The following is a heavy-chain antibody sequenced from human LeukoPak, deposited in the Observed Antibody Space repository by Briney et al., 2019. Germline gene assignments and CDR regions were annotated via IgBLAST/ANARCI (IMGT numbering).Heavy chain of an antibody. D-gene: IGHD3-3*01. CDR1: GGTFSSYA. J-gene: IGHJ5*02. V-gene: IGHV1-18*01. CDR2: ISAYNGNT. CDR3: ARELRFLECDP. Sequence: GASVKASCKASGGTFSSYAISWVRQAPGQGLEWMGWISAYNGNTNYAQKLQGRVTMTTDTSTSTAYMELRSLRSDDTAVYYCARELRFLECDPWGQGTLVTVSS.